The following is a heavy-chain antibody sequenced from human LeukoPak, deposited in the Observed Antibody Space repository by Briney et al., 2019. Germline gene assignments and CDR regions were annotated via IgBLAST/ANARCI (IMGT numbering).Heavy chain of an antibody. Sequence: SVKVSCKASGGTFSSYAISWVRQAPGQGLEWMGRIIPILGIANYAQKFQGRVTITADKSTSTAYMELSSLRSEDTAVYYCAREHQGFGVVPYYYYGMDVWGQGTTVTVSS. J-gene: IGHJ6*02. D-gene: IGHD3-3*01. CDR3: AREHQGFGVVPYYYYGMDV. CDR2: IIPILGIA. CDR1: GGTFSSYA. V-gene: IGHV1-69*04.